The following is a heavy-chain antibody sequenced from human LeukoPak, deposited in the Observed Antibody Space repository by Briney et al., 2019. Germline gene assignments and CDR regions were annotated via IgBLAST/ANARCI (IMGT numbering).Heavy chain of an antibody. Sequence: PSETLSLTCTVSGGSISSSGYYWGWIRQPPGKGLEWIGSIYYSGSTYYNPSLKSRVTISVDTSKNQFSLKLSSVTAADTAVYYCARRLAGTEDYWGQGTLVTVSS. V-gene: IGHV4-39*01. CDR1: GGSISSSGYY. J-gene: IGHJ4*02. D-gene: IGHD6-13*01. CDR3: ARRLAGTEDY. CDR2: IYYSGST.